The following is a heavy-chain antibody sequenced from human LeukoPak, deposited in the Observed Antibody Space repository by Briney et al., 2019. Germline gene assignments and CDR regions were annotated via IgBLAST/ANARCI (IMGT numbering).Heavy chain of an antibody. CDR2: IYYSGST. V-gene: IGHV4-59*01. D-gene: IGHD1-26*01. J-gene: IGHJ3*02. CDR1: GGSISSYY. Sequence: PWETLSLTCTVSGGSISSYYWSWIRQPPGKGLEWIGYIYYSGSTNYNPSLKSRVTISVDTSKNQFSLKLSSVTAADTAVYYCAREERYDAFDIWGQGTMVTVSS. CDR3: AREERYDAFDI.